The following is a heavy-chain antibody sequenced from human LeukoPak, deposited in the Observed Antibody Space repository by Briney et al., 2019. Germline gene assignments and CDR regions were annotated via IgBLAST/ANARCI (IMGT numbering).Heavy chain of an antibody. CDR1: GYTFTDYY. CDR2: INPKSGGT. Sequence: ASVTVSCTGSGYTFTDYYIHWVRQAPGQGLEWMGWINPKSGGTNYAQKFQGRVTMTRDTSISTAYMELRSDDTAVYYCATLGISGYFRDYWGQGTLVTVSS. CDR3: ATLGISGYFRDY. V-gene: IGHV1-2*02. D-gene: IGHD3-22*01. J-gene: IGHJ4*02.